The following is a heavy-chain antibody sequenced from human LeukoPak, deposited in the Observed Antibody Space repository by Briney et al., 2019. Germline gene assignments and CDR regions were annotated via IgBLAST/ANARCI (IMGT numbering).Heavy chain of an antibody. J-gene: IGHJ5*02. CDR2: INPNSGGT. CDR3: ARGKVGSAAHYYGSERIGNWFDP. Sequence: ASVKVSCKASGYTFTGYYMHWVRQAPGQGLEWMGWINPNSGGTNYAQKFQGRVTMTRDTSISTAYMELSRLRSDDTAVYYCARGKVGSAAHYYGSERIGNWFDPWGQGTLVTVSS. CDR1: GYTFTGYY. D-gene: IGHD3-10*01. V-gene: IGHV1-2*02.